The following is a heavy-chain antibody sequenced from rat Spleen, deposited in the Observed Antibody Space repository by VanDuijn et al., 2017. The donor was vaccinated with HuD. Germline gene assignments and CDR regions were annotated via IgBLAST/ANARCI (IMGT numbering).Heavy chain of an antibody. Sequence: QVQLKESGPGLVQPSQTLSLTCTVSGFSLTDNSVHWVRQPPGKGLEWMGGIWDDETTDYNPALKSRLSISRDTSKSQVFLRMDSLQTDDTAIYFCSCDGYYWCQGVMVTVSS. CDR3: SCDGYY. CDR2: IWDDETT. CDR1: GFSLTDNS. V-gene: IGHV2-1*01. D-gene: IGHD1-12*03. J-gene: IGHJ2*01.